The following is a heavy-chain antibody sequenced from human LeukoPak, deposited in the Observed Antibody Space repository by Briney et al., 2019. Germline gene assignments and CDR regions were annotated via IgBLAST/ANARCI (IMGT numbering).Heavy chain of an antibody. J-gene: IGHJ4*02. CDR3: ARLVAVASVFDY. D-gene: IGHD6-19*01. CDR1: GGSISSSNYY. V-gene: IGHV4-39*02. CDR2: IYYRGRT. Sequence: SETLSLTCTVSGGSISSSNYYWGWTRQPPVKGLEWIGNIYYRGRTYYNPSLKSRVTISVDTSKNHFSLKLSSVTAADTAVYYCARLVAVASVFDYWGQGTLVTVSS.